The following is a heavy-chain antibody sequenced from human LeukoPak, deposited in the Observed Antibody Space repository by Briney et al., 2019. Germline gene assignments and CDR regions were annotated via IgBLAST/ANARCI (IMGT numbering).Heavy chain of an antibody. J-gene: IGHJ5*02. CDR2: ISSSSSTI. CDR1: GFTFSSYS. Sequence: GGSLRLSCAASGFTFSSYSMNWVRQAPGKGLEWVSYISSSSSTIYYADSVKGRFTISRDNAKNSLYLQMNSLRAEDTAVYYCARHPPRRIAAAGKGFDPWGQGTLVTVSS. V-gene: IGHV3-48*01. D-gene: IGHD6-13*01. CDR3: ARHPPRRIAAAGKGFDP.